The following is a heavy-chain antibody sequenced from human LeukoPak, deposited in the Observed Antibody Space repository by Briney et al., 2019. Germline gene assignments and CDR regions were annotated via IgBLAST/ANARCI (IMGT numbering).Heavy chain of an antibody. J-gene: IGHJ3*02. D-gene: IGHD2-2*02. CDR2: IYTSGST. CDR3: ARAGVVPAAINRAFDI. CDR1: GGSISSGSYY. V-gene: IGHV4-61*02. Sequence: SQTLSLTCTVSGGSISSGSYYWSWIRQPAGKGLEWIGRIYTSGSTNYNPSLKSRVTISVDTSKNQFSLKLSSVTAADTAVYYCARAGVVPAAINRAFDIWGQGSLVTVSS.